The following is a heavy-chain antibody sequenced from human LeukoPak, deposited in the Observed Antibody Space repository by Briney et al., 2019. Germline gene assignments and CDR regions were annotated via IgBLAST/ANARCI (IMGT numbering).Heavy chain of an antibody. CDR3: ARNALYVSNPVYTWFDP. Sequence: SETLSLTCSASGGSITTYYWSWIRQPAGQGLEYIGRIYANGNTNYNPSLKSRVTMSIDTSKNQFSLQLSSVTAADTAVYYCARNALYVSNPVYTWFDPWGQGTLVTVSS. D-gene: IGHD2-15*01. CDR2: IYANGNT. J-gene: IGHJ5*02. CDR1: GGSITTYY. V-gene: IGHV4-4*07.